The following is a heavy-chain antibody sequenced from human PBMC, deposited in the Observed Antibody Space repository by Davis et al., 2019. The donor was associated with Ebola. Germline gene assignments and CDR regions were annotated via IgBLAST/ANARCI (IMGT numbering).Heavy chain of an antibody. V-gene: IGHV7-4-1*02. CDR1: GYTFTSYA. CDR3: ARENWNYGNNWFDP. D-gene: IGHD1-7*01. CDR2: INTNTGNP. Sequence: AASVKVSCKASGYTFTSYAMNWVRQAPGQGLEWMGWINTNTGNPTYAQGFTGRFVFSLDTSVSTAYLQISSLKAEDTAVYYCARENWNYGNNWFDPWGQGTLVTVSS. J-gene: IGHJ5*02.